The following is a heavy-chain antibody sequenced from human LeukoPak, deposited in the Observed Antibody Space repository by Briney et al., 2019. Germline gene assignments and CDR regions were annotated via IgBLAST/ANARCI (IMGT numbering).Heavy chain of an antibody. V-gene: IGHV3-66*01. CDR1: EFSVGSNY. J-gene: IGHJ6*04. Sequence: PGGSLRLSWAASEFSVGSNYMSWVRQAPGKGREWVSLIYSGVSTYYADSVKGRFTISRDNSKNTRYRQVNSLRAEETAVYYCAELGITMIGGVWGKGTTVTISS. CDR2: IYSGVST. D-gene: IGHD3-10*02. CDR3: AELGITMIGGV.